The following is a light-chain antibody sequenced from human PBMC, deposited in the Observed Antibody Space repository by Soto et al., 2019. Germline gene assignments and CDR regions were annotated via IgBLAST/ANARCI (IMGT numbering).Light chain of an antibody. CDR1: SSDVGGYNY. J-gene: IGLJ3*02. V-gene: IGLV2-14*01. CDR3: SSYTSSSWV. CDR2: EVS. Sequence: QSALTQPASVSGSPGQSITISCTGTSSDVGGYNYVSWYQQHPGKAPKLMIYEVSNRPSGVSNRVSGSKSGNTASLTISGLQAEDEADYYCSSYTSSSWVFGGGTKVTVL.